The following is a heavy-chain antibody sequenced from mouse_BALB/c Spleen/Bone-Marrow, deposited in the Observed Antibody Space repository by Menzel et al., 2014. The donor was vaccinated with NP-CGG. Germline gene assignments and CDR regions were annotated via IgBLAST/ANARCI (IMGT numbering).Heavy chain of an antibody. V-gene: IGHV3-2*02. CDR2: ISYSGST. J-gene: IGHJ4*01. D-gene: IGHD2-4*01. CDR3: ARSSYFDYDGAMDY. CDR1: GYSITSDYA. Sequence: ESGPGLVKPSQSLSLSCTVTGYSITSDYAWNWIRQFPGNKLEWMGYISYSGSTSYDPSLKSRISITRDTSKNQFFLQLNSVTTEDTATYSCARSSYFDYDGAMDYWGQGASVTVSS.